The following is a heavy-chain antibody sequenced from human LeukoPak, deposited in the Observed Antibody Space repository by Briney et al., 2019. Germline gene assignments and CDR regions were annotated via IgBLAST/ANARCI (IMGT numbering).Heavy chain of an antibody. J-gene: IGHJ5*02. CDR3: AKAGYISSFYEYWFDP. CDR1: GGSITFHY. CDR2: IHYSGST. D-gene: IGHD6-13*01. Sequence: SETLSLTCTVSGGSITFHYWSWIRQPPGKGLEWIGYIHYSGSTHYNPSLKNRFTISVDTSKNQFSPNLTSVTAAGTAVYYCAKAGYISSFYEYWFDPWGQGTLVTVSS. V-gene: IGHV4-59*11.